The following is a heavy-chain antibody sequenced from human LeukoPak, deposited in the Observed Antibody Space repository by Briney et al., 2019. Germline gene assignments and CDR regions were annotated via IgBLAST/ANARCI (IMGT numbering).Heavy chain of an antibody. CDR3: AAGRGEFDY. D-gene: IGHD6-13*01. V-gene: IGHV1-69*13. Sequence: ASVKVSCKASGYTFTGYYMHWVRQAPGQGLEWMGGIIPIFGTANYAQKFQGRVTITADESTSTAYMELSSLRSEDTAVYYCAAGRGEFDYWGQGTLVTVSS. CDR1: GYTFTGYY. CDR2: IIPIFGTA. J-gene: IGHJ4*02.